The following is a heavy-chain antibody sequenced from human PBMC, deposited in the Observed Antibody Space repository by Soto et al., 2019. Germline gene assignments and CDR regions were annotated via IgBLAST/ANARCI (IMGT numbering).Heavy chain of an antibody. CDR3: ATIIVLMVYDDPLDAFDI. CDR2: ISGSGGST. D-gene: IGHD2-8*01. Sequence: EVQLLESGGGLVQPGGSLRLSCAASGFTFSSYAMSWVRQAPGKGLEWVSAISGSGGSTYYADSVKGRFTISRDNSKNTLYLQMNSLRAADTAVYYCATIIVLMVYDDPLDAFDIWGQGTMVTVSS. V-gene: IGHV3-23*01. J-gene: IGHJ3*02. CDR1: GFTFSSYA.